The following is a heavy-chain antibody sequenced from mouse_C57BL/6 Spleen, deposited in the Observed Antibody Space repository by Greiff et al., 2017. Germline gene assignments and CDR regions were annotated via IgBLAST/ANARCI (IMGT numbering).Heavy chain of an antibody. J-gene: IGHJ2*01. CDR2: IRLKSDNYAT. CDR3: TLMGD. V-gene: IGHV6-3*01. CDR1: GFTFSNYW. Sequence: VQLKESGGGLVQPGGSMKLSCVASGFTFSNYWMNWVRPSPEKGLEWVAQIRLKSDNYATHYAASVKGRFTISRDESKSSVYLQMNNLRAEDTGIYYCTLMGDWGQGTTLTFSS. D-gene: IGHD1-1*02.